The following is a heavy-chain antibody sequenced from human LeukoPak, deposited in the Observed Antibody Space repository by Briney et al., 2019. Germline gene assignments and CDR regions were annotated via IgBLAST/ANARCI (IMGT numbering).Heavy chain of an antibody. D-gene: IGHD3-9*01. CDR3: ARREVDILTGYFGGWDY. Sequence: SETLSLTCSVSGASITTYSWNWLRQSPGKGLEWIGYFSLGETTSYTSSLKSRVTISRDTSKNQVSLKLTSVTAADTAVYYYARREVDILTGYFGGWDYWGQGTLVTVSS. CDR1: GASITTYS. V-gene: IGHV4-59*08. J-gene: IGHJ4*02. CDR2: FSLGETT.